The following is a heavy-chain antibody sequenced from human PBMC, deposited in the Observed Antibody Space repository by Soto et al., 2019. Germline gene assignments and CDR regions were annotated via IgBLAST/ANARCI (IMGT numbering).Heavy chain of an antibody. Sequence: SETLSLTCTVSGGSISSGNYYWSWIRQPPGKGLEWIGYIFYNGITYYNPSLKSRVTISVDTSKNQFSLQLSSVTAADTAVYYCARDLISTAPFYFDYWGQGALVTVS. CDR2: IFYNGIT. CDR1: GGSISSGNYY. CDR3: ARDLISTAPFYFDY. J-gene: IGHJ4*02. D-gene: IGHD4-17*01. V-gene: IGHV4-30-4*01.